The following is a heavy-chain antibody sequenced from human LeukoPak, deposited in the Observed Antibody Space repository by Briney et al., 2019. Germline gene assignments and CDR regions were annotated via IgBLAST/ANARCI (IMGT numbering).Heavy chain of an antibody. J-gene: IGHJ3*02. V-gene: IGHV3-74*01. CDR3: ARAYYDHAFDI. Sequence: GGSLRLSCAASGFTFSSYWMHWVRQAPGKGLVWVSHINSDGSSTTYADSVRGRVTISRDNAKNTLYLQMNSLRAEDTAVYYCARAYYDHAFDIWGQGTMVTVSS. CDR1: GFTFSSYW. D-gene: IGHD3-22*01. CDR2: INSDGSST.